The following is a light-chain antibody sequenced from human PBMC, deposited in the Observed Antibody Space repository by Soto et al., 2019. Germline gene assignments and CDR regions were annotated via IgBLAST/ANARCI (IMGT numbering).Light chain of an antibody. CDR3: MQALKTLT. CDR2: MAS. CDR1: QSLLHSDGYNY. V-gene: IGKV2-28*01. Sequence: DIVMTQSPLSLPVTPGEPASISCRSSQSLLHSDGYNYLDWYLQKPGQSPQLLIYMASNRASGVTDRFSGCGTGTDLTLKISRVEAEDVGVYYCMQALKTLTFGQGTRLEIK. J-gene: IGKJ5*01.